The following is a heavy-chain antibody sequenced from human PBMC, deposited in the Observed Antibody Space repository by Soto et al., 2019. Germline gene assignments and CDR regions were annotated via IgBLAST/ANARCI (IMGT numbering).Heavy chain of an antibody. Sequence: QVQLVESGGGVVQPGRSLRLSCTASGFTFSSYAMHWVRQAPGKGLEWAAVISYDGSNKYYADSVKDRFTISRDNSKNTLFLQMNSLRAEDTAVYYCARPDYGSGSYPDYWGQGTLVTVSS. CDR2: ISYDGSNK. CDR3: ARPDYGSGSYPDY. D-gene: IGHD3-10*01. CDR1: GFTFSSYA. J-gene: IGHJ4*02. V-gene: IGHV3-30-3*01.